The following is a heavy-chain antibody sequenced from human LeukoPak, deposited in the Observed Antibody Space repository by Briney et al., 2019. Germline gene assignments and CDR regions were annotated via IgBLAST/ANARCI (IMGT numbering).Heavy chain of an antibody. Sequence: PGGSLRLSCAASGFTFRSYSMAWVRLAPGKGLEWFSVIRGGADDTSYADSVKGRFTISRDNSKNTLFLQMDGLRVEDTAVYYCATSGFSGYDHPSWGQGTLVTVSS. CDR2: IRGGADDT. J-gene: IGHJ5*02. CDR1: GFTFRSYS. V-gene: IGHV3-23*01. D-gene: IGHD5-12*01. CDR3: ATSGFSGYDHPS.